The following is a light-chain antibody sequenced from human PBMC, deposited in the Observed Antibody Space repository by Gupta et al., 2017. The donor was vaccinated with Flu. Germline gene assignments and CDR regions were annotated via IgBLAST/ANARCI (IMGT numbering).Light chain of an antibody. CDR2: GAS. J-gene: IGKJ3*01. V-gene: IGKV3-20*01. CDR1: QSVRSTF. Sequence: ELVLTQSPGTLSWSPGESATLSCSASQSVRSTFLGWYQQKPDQAPRLIIYGASSRASGSPGRFSGSGDVKDFTLISRGREAEDCGVYYEHKHRIPCAFGHGTQVDIK. CDR3: HKHRIPCA.